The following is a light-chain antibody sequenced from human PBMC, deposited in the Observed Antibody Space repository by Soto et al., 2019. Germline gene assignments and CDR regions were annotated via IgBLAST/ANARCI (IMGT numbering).Light chain of an antibody. CDR1: QSISSW. CDR3: QQYNSYSRT. J-gene: IGKJ1*01. Sequence: DIQMTQSPSTLSASVGDRVTITCRASQSISSWLAWYLQKPGKAPKLLIYKASSLESGVPSRFSGSGSGTEFTLTISSLQPDDFATYYCQQYNSYSRTFGQGTKVDIK. V-gene: IGKV1-5*03. CDR2: KAS.